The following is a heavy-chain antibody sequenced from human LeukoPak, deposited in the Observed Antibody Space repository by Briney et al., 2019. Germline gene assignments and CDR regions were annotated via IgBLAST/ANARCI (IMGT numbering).Heavy chain of an antibody. Sequence: GGSLRLSCAASGFSFISYGMHRVPQAPGKGLEWVGVISDDGRSKDYADSVKGRFTISRDNSKDTLYLQMNSLRDEDTAVYYCAKRPSDYGDYDYWGQGTLVTVSS. V-gene: IGHV3-30*18. CDR2: ISDDGRSK. CDR1: GFSFISYG. CDR3: AKRPSDYGDYDY. D-gene: IGHD4-17*01. J-gene: IGHJ4*02.